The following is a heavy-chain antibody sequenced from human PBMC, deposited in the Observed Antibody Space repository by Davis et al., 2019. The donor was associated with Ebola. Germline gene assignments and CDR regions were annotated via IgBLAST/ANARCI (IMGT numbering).Heavy chain of an antibody. V-gene: IGHV3-21*01. CDR2: ISSSSSYI. D-gene: IGHD4-23*01. CDR3: ARDYGGNSGYFDY. J-gene: IGHJ4*02. Sequence: GESLKISCAASGFTFSSYSMNWVRQAPGKGLEWVSSISSSSSYIYYADSVKGRFTISRDNAKNSLYLQMYSLRAEDTAVYYCARDYGGNSGYFDYWGQGTLVTVSS. CDR1: GFTFSSYS.